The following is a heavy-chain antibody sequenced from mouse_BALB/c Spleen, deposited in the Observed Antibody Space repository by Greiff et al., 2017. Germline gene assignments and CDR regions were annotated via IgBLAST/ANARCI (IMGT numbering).Heavy chain of an antibody. CDR3: TRYYRYRWFAY. CDR1: GYTFTSYY. J-gene: IGHJ3*01. D-gene: IGHD2-14*01. CDR2: INPSNGGT. V-gene: IGHV1S81*02. Sequence: QVQLQESGAELVKPGASVKLSCKASGYTFTSYYMYWVKQRPGQGLEWIGEINPSNGGTNFNEKFKSKATLTVDKSSSTAYMQLSSLTSEDSAVYYCTRYYRYRWFAYWGQGTLVTVSA.